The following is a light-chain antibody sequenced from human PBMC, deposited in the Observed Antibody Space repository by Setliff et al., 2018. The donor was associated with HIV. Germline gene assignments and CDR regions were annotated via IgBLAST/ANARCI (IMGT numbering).Light chain of an antibody. CDR2: EVN. V-gene: IGLV2-8*01. CDR1: SSDVGGYNY. CDR3: SSYAGINNPYV. J-gene: IGLJ1*01. Sequence: QSVLTQPPSASGSPGQSVTISCTGTSSDVGGYNYVSWYQHHPGRPPKLLIYEVNQRPSGVPDRFSGSKSGNTASLTVSGLQTEDEADYYCSSYAGINNPYVFGTGTKVTVL.